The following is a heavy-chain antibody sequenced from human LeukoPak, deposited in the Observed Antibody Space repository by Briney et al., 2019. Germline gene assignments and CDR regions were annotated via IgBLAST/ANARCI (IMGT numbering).Heavy chain of an antibody. CDR1: GGSISSYY. D-gene: IGHD3-9*01. V-gene: IGHV4-59*01. CDR3: ARGAPDYDILTGYGMYYFDY. Sequence: PSETLSLTCTVSGGSISSYYWSWIRQPPGKGLEWIGYIYYSGSTNYNPSLKSRVTISVDMSKNQFSLKLSSVTAADTAVYYCARGAPDYDILTGYGMYYFDYWGQGTLVTVSS. J-gene: IGHJ4*02. CDR2: IYYSGST.